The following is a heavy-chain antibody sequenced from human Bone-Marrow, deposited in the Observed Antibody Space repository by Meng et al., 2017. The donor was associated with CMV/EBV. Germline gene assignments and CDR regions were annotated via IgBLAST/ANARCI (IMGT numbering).Heavy chain of an antibody. V-gene: IGHV4-59*01. Sequence: SETLSLTCTVSGGSISSYYWSWIRQPPGKGLEWIGYIYYSGSTNYNPSLKSRVTISVDTSKNQFSLKLSSVTAADTAVYYCARILGYCSSTSCPAEGWFDPWGQGTLVTVSS. CDR3: ARILGYCSSTSCPAEGWFDP. CDR2: IYYSGST. CDR1: GGSISSYY. D-gene: IGHD2-2*01. J-gene: IGHJ5*02.